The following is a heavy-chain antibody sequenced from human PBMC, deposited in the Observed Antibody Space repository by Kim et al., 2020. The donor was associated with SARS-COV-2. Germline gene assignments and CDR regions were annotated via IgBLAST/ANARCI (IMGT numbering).Heavy chain of an antibody. CDR2: ISYDGSNK. V-gene: IGHV3-30*18. CDR1: GFTFSSYG. J-gene: IGHJ3*02. Sequence: LSLTCAASGFTFSSYGMHWVRQAPGKGLEWVAVISYDGSNKYYADSVKGRFTISRDNSKNTLYLQMNSLRAEDTAVYYCAKTLEAYYYDSSGYHDAFDIWGQGTMVTVSS. D-gene: IGHD3-22*01. CDR3: AKTLEAYYYDSSGYHDAFDI.